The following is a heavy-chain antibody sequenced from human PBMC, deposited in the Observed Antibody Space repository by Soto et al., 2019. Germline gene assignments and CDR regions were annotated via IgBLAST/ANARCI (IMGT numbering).Heavy chain of an antibody. CDR3: ARHSGRFGIAGAGVDS. V-gene: IGHV4-39*01. D-gene: IGHD6-13*01. Sequence: PSETLSLTCTVSGGSIRDSNYYWGWFRQSPGKGLEWIGSVYYSGTTYYKPSLQSQVTISVDTSKNQFSLSLRSVTATDTAVYFCARHSGRFGIAGAGVDSWGQGTRVTVSS. CDR2: VYYSGTT. CDR1: GGSIRDSNYY. J-gene: IGHJ5*01.